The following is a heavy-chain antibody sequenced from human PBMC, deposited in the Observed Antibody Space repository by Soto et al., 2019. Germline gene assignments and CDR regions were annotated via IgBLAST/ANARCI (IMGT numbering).Heavy chain of an antibody. CDR2: IYHSGST. CDR1: GGSISSGGYS. D-gene: IGHD4-17*01. J-gene: IGHJ4*02. CDR3: ATSYGDYVYFDY. Sequence: PSETLSLTCAVSGGSISSGGYSWSWIRQPPGKGLEWIGYIYHSGSTYYNPSLKSRVTISVDRSKNQFSLKLSFVTAADTAVYYCATSYGDYVYFDYWGQGTLVTVSS. V-gene: IGHV4-30-2*01.